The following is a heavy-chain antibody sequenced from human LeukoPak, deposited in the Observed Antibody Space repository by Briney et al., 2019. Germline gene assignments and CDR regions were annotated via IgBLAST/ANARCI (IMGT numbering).Heavy chain of an antibody. Sequence: PSETLSLTCTASGGSISSYYWSWIRQPPGKGLEWIGYIYYSGSTNYNPSLKSRVTISVDTSKNQFSLKLSSVTAADTAVYYCARGIYDYGYFQHWGQGTLVTVSS. D-gene: IGHD4/OR15-4a*01. CDR2: IYYSGST. J-gene: IGHJ1*01. CDR1: GGSISSYY. CDR3: ARGIYDYGYFQH. V-gene: IGHV4-59*01.